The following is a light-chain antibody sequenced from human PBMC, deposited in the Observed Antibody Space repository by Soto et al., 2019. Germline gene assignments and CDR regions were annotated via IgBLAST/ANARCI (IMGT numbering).Light chain of an antibody. CDR1: QSVSSNY. CDR2: SAV. CDR3: QYYGSSPWT. Sequence: EIVLTQSPGTLSLSPGERGTLSCRASQSVSSNYLAWYQQKPGQAPRLLIYSAVSRATGIPDRFSGSGSGTDFTLTISRLEPEDFAVYYCQYYGSSPWTFGQGTKVESK. V-gene: IGKV3-20*01. J-gene: IGKJ1*01.